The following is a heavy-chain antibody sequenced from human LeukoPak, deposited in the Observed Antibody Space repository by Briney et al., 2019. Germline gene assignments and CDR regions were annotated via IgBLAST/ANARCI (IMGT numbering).Heavy chain of an antibody. CDR3: ARDNWVDC. Sequence: GGSLRLSCAASGLTFSKYSMTWVSQAPGKGLEWVSFIDTSSTTMYYTDSVKGRFTISRDNAKNSLYLQMNSLKVEDTAIYYCARDNWVDCWGQGTLVTVSS. V-gene: IGHV3-48*04. CDR2: IDTSSTTM. J-gene: IGHJ5*01. CDR1: GLTFSKYS.